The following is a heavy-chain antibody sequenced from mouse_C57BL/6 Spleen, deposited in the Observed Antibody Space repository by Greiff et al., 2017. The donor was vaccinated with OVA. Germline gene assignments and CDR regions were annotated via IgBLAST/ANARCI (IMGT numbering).Heavy chain of an antibody. CDR2: ISDGGSYT. D-gene: IGHD2-5*01. CDR3: AREGSNYDYFDY. Sequence: EVHLVESGGGLVKPGGSLKLSCAASGFTFSSYAMSWVRQTPEKRLEWVATISDGGSYTYYPDNVKGRFTISRDNAKNNLYLQMRHLKSEDTAMYYCAREGSNYDYFDYWGQGTTLTVSS. J-gene: IGHJ2*01. V-gene: IGHV5-4*01. CDR1: GFTFSSYA.